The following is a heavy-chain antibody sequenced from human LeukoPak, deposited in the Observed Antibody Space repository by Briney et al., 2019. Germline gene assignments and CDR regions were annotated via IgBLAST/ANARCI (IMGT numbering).Heavy chain of an antibody. D-gene: IGHD6-13*01. CDR3: AREDGYSSSWYSDY. V-gene: IGHV3-11*05. CDR2: ISSTSIYT. J-gene: IGHJ4*02. Sequence: GGSLRLSCAASGFTFSNAWMTWVRQAPGKGLEWVSDISSTSIYTNYADSVKGRFTISRDNAKNSLYLQMNSLRAEDTAVYYCAREDGYSSSWYSDYWGQGTLVTVSS. CDR1: GFTFSNAW.